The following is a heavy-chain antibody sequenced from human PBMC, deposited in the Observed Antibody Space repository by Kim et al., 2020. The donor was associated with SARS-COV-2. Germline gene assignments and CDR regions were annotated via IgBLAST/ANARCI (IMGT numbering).Heavy chain of an antibody. D-gene: IGHD3-22*01. Sequence: VKGRCTISRDNAKNSLYLQMNSLRAEDTDVYYCARDGPYYYDSSGYYPFDYWGQGTLVTVSS. CDR3: ARDGPYYYDSSGYYPFDY. J-gene: IGHJ4*02. V-gene: IGHV3-11*06.